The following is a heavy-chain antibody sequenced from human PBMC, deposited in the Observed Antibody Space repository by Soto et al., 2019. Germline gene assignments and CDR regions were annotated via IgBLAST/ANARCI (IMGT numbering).Heavy chain of an antibody. V-gene: IGHV4-39*01. CDR1: SDSISSSTYY. J-gene: IGHJ5*02. CDR2: IFYTGST. CDR3: ARQGRVVTPSTMAKWFDP. D-gene: IGHD3-10*01. Sequence: SETLSLTCTVSSDSISSSTYYWGWIRQPPGKGLEWIGTIFYTGSTYYNPSLKSRVTISVDTSKNQFSLRLSSVTAADTAVYYCARQGRVVTPSTMAKWFDPWGQGTLVTVSS.